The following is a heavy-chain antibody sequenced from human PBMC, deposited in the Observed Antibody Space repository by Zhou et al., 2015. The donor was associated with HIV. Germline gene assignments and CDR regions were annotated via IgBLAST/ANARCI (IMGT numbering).Heavy chain of an antibody. V-gene: IGHV1-18*01. CDR1: GYTFTSYG. D-gene: IGHD2-15*01. J-gene: IGHJ3*02. CDR2: ISAYNGNT. Sequence: QVQLVQSGAEVKKPGSSVKVSCKASGYTFTSYGISWVRQAPGQGLEWMGWISAYNGNTNYAQKLQGRVTMTTDTSTSTAYMELRSLRSDDTAVYYCARVRCSGGSCPGGGEAFDIWGQGTMVTVSS. CDR3: ARVRCSGGSCPGGGEAFDI.